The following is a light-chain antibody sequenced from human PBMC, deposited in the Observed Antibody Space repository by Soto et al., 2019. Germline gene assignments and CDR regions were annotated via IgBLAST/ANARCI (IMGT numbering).Light chain of an antibody. CDR1: QSVSIL. CDR2: GAS. J-gene: IGKJ1*01. CDR3: QHYNTWPRT. Sequence: ELVMTQSPATLSLTPGERATLSCRASQSVSILLAWYQQKVGQAPRVLIYGASNRATGIPDRFSGSGSETEFILTISSLQSEDSATYYCQHYNTWPRTFGQGTKVDIK. V-gene: IGKV3-15*01.